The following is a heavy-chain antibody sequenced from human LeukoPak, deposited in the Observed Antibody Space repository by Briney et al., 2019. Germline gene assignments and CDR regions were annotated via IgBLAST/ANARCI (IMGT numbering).Heavy chain of an antibody. CDR1: GCTFTGYY. V-gene: IGHV1-2*02. J-gene: IGHJ4*02. D-gene: IGHD2-15*01. CDR2: INPNSCGT. Sequence: ASVKVSCKASGCTFTGYYMHWVRQAPGQGLEWMGWINPNSCGTNYAQKFQGRVTMTRDTSISTAYMELSRLRSDDTSVYYCARDLRMGYCSGGSCYPGAYWGQGTLVTVSS. CDR3: ARDLRMGYCSGGSCYPGAY.